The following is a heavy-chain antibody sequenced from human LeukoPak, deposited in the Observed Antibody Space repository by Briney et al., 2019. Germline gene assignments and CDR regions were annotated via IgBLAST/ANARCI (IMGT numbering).Heavy chain of an antibody. CDR1: GFTFSSYS. CDR2: ISSSSSYI. J-gene: IGHJ4*02. Sequence: GGSLRLSCAASGFTFSSYSMNWVRQAPGKGLEWVSSISSSSSYIYYADSVKGRFTISRDNAKNSLYLQMNSLRAEDTAVYYCARDRCSGGSCKYYFDYWGQGTLVTVS. CDR3: ARDRCSGGSCKYYFDY. D-gene: IGHD2-15*01. V-gene: IGHV3-21*01.